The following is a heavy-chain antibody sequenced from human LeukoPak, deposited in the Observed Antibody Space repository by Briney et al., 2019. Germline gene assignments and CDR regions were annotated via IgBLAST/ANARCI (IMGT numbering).Heavy chain of an antibody. Sequence: SLRLSXAASGFTXSNYAMHGVRQAPGKGLGGGAVILYDGDTKYYPESVKGRFTISRDNSKNTLYLQMNTLRAEDTAVYYCARDPRGPTGFDSGGRDSFDYWGQGTLVTVSS. CDR3: ARDPRGPTGFDSGGRDSFDY. J-gene: IGHJ4*02. CDR1: GFTXSNYA. V-gene: IGHV3-30*04. D-gene: IGHD3-22*01. CDR2: ILYDGDTK.